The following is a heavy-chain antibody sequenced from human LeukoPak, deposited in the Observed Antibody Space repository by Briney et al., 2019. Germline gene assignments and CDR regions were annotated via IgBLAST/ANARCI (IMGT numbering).Heavy chain of an antibody. J-gene: IGHJ6*03. CDR1: GFTFSDYY. V-gene: IGHV3-11*04. CDR2: ISSSGNTI. Sequence: GGSLRLSCAASGFTFSDYYMSWIRQAPGKGLEWISYISSSGNTIYYADSVKGRFTISRDNAKNSLFLQMNSLRAEDTAVYYCSREAAAGTFYYYYYMDVWGKGTTVTVSS. D-gene: IGHD6-13*01. CDR3: SREAAAGTFYYYYYMDV.